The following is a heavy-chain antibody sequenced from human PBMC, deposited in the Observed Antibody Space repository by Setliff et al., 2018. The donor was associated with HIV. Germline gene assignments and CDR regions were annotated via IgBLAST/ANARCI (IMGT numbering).Heavy chain of an antibody. J-gene: IGHJ4*02. CDR1: GFTFGDYA. CDR3: TRGRGILDY. V-gene: IGHV3-49*04. CDR2: INSNTYGGTI. D-gene: IGHD2-21*01. Sequence: QTLSLSCTASGFTFGDYAMTWVRKAPGKGLEWVGFINSNTYGGTIEYAASVKGRFTISRDDSKSIAYLQMNSQKTEDTAVYYCTRGRGILDYWGQGTLVTVS.